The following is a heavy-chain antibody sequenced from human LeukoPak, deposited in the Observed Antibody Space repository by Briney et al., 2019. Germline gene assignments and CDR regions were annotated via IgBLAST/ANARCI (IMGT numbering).Heavy chain of an antibody. J-gene: IGHJ4*02. CDR1: GFTFRDYS. CDR2: ISSSSDYT. Sequence: PGGSLRLSCAASGFTFRDYSMSRIRQAPGKGLEWVSYISSSSDYTSYADSVKGRFTISRDNAKSSLYLQMNSLRAEDTAVYYCARCQYNSSPDFWGQGTLVTVSS. D-gene: IGHD6-19*01. V-gene: IGHV3-11*03. CDR3: ARCQYNSSPDF.